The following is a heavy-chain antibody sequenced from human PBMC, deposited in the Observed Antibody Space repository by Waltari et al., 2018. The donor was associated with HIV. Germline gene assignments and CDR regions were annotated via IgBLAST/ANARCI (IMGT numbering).Heavy chain of an antibody. D-gene: IGHD5-12*01. J-gene: IGHJ4*02. CDR2: INTDGSST. Sequence: EVQLVESGGGFVQPGGSLRLSCAASAFPFSSYYMHWVRQAPGKGLVWVSRINTDGSSTSYADSVKGRFTISRDNAKNTLYLQMSSLRAEDTAVYYCTRLGGSNEVDYWGQGTLVTVSS. CDR3: TRLGGSNEVDY. V-gene: IGHV3-74*01. CDR1: AFPFSSYY.